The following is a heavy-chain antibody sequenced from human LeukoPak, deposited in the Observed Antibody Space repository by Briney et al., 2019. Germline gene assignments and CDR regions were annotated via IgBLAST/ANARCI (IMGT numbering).Heavy chain of an antibody. CDR2: ISAYNGNT. Sequence: GASVKVSCRASGYTFTSYGISWVRQAPGQGLEWMGWISAYNGNTNYAQKLQGRVTMTTDTSTSTAYMELRSLRSDDTAVYYCARDLWGIVATIPSPFCDYWGQGTLVTVSS. D-gene: IGHD5-12*01. V-gene: IGHV1-18*01. J-gene: IGHJ4*02. CDR1: GYTFTSYG. CDR3: ARDLWGIVATIPSPFCDY.